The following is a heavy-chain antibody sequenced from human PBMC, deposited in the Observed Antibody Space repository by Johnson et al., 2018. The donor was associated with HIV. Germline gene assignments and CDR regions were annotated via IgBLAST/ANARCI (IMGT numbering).Heavy chain of an antibody. CDR1: GFSVSSNY. Sequence: VQLVESGGGVVQPGGSLRLSCAASGFSVSSNYMSWVRQAPGKGLEWVSVIYSGGSTYYADSVKGRFTISRDNSKNTLYLQMNSLRIDDTGVYYCAKDLGAAELTPDVFDLWGQGTMVTVSS. CDR3: AKDLGAAELTPDVFDL. J-gene: IGHJ3*01. V-gene: IGHV3-66*02. D-gene: IGHD1-7*01. CDR2: IYSGGST.